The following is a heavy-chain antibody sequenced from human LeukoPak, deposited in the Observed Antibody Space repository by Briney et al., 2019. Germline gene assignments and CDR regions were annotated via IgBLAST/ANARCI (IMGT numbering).Heavy chain of an antibody. CDR3: ARGVTIYSYGIPGWFDP. CDR1: GGSFSGYY. D-gene: IGHD5-18*01. CDR2: INHSGST. V-gene: IGHV4-34*01. J-gene: IGHJ5*02. Sequence: SETLSLTCAVYGGSFSGYYWSWIRQPPGKGLEWIGEINHSGSTNYNPSLKSRVTISVDTSKNQFSLKLSSVAAADTAVYYCARGVTIYSYGIPGWFDPWGQGTLVTVSS.